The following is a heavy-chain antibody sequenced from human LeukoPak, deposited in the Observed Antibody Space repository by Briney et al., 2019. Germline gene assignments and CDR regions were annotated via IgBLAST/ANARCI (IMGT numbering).Heavy chain of an antibody. Sequence: PSETLSLTCTVSGGPISSYYWSWIRQPPGKGLEWIGYIYYSGSTNYNPSLKSRVTISVDTSKNQFSLKLSSVTAADTAVYYCARVEVVVPNARYYYYGMDVWGQGTTVTVSS. D-gene: IGHD3-22*01. V-gene: IGHV4-59*01. CDR2: IYYSGST. J-gene: IGHJ6*02. CDR3: ARVEVVVPNARYYYYGMDV. CDR1: GGPISSYY.